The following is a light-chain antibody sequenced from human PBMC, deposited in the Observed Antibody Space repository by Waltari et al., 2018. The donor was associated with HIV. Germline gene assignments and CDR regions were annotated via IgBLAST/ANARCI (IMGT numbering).Light chain of an antibody. CDR3: QESYSTPWM. J-gene: IGKJ1*01. Sequence: DIQMTQSPSSLSASVGDSVTITCRARQSINNYLNWYQHKQGTAPKPLIYAASNLQRGVPARFSGSGSGTDFTLTIRSLQPEDFATYYCQESYSTPWMFGQGTKVEIK. V-gene: IGKV1-39*01. CDR1: QSINNY. CDR2: AAS.